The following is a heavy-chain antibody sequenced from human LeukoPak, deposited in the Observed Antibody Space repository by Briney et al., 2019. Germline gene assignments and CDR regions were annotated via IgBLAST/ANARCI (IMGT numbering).Heavy chain of an antibody. CDR2: FDPEDGET. CDR3: ATEITIGGVIVTFDY. V-gene: IGHV1-24*01. Sequence: ASVKVSCKVSGYTLTELSMHWVRQAPGKGLEWMGGFDPEDGETIYAQKFQGRVTMTEDTSTDTAYMELSSLRSGDTAVYYCATEITIGGVIVTFDYWGQGTLVTVSS. D-gene: IGHD3-16*02. CDR1: GYTLTELS. J-gene: IGHJ4*02.